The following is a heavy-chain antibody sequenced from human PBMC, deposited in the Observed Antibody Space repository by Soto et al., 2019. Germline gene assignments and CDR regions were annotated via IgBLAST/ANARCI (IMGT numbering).Heavy chain of an antibody. J-gene: IGHJ3*02. D-gene: IGHD3-9*01. CDR2: ISGSGGST. CDR3: AKDGGYYDILTGYYIATNAFDI. CDR1: GFTFSSYA. Sequence: EVQLLESGGGLVQPGGSLRLSCAASGFTFSSYAMSWVRQAPGKGLEWVSAISGSGGSTYYADSVKGRFTISRDNSKNTLYLKMNSLRAEDTAVYYCAKDGGYYDILTGYYIATNAFDIWGQGTMVTVSS. V-gene: IGHV3-23*01.